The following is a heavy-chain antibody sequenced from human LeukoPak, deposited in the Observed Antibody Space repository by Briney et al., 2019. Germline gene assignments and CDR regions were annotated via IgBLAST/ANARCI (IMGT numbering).Heavy chain of an antibody. Sequence: GGSLRLSCAASGFTFSDYYMSWIRQAPGKGLEWVSYISSSGGTIYYADSVKGRFTISRDNAKNSLYLQMNSLRAEDTAVYYCARDCSSTSCYTYYYYGMDVWGQGTTVTVSS. J-gene: IGHJ6*02. CDR2: ISSSGGTI. D-gene: IGHD2-2*02. CDR1: GFTFSDYY. CDR3: ARDCSSTSCYTYYYYGMDV. V-gene: IGHV3-11*01.